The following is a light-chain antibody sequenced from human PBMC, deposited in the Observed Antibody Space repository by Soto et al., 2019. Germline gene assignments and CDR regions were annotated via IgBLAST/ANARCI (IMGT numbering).Light chain of an antibody. J-gene: IGLJ3*02. CDR3: QSYDSSLSGWV. CDR2: GNS. Sequence: QAVVTQPPSVSGAPGQRVTISCTGSSSNIGAGYEVHWYQQLPGTAPKLLIYGNSNRPSGVPDRFSGSKSGTSASLAITGLQAEDEADYYCQSYDSSLSGWVFGGGTKVTVL. CDR1: SSNIGAGYE. V-gene: IGLV1-40*01.